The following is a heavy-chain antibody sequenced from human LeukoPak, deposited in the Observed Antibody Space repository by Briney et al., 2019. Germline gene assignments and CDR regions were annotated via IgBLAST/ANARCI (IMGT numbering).Heavy chain of an antibody. CDR2: INHSGST. CDR3: ARLDIMGYFDY. Sequence: SETLSLTCAVYGGSFSGYYWSWIRQPPGTGLEWIGEINHSGSTNYNPSLKSRVTISVDTSKNQFSLKLSSVTAADTAVYYCARLDIMGYFDYWGQGTLVTVSS. D-gene: IGHD3-9*01. V-gene: IGHV4-34*01. CDR1: GGSFSGYY. J-gene: IGHJ4*02.